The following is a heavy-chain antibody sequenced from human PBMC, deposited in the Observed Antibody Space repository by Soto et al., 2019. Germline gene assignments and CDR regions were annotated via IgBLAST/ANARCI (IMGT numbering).Heavy chain of an antibody. CDR2: INHSGSA. V-gene: IGHV4-34*01. D-gene: IGHD3-9*01. Sequence: WTWIRQPPGKGLEWIAEINHSGSAYYNPSLKSRVTISVDTSKNQFSLKLSSVTGADTALYYCARGRIMAQSSLHFDSWGQGTLVTVSS. J-gene: IGHJ4*02. CDR3: ARGRIMAQSSLHFDS.